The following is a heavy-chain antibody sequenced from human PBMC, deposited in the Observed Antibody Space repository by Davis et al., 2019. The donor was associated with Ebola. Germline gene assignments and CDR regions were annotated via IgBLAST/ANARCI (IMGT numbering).Heavy chain of an antibody. J-gene: IGHJ6*02. CDR3: ARDGDIVVVTAHYYYYYGMDV. Sequence: GGPLRPSCAASGITFADYGMHCLRQPPAKVPKCVSGISSSSSYIYYADSVKGRFTISRDNAKNSLYLQMNSLRAEDTAVYYCARDGDIVVVTAHYYYYYGMDVWGQGTTVTVSS. V-gene: IGHV3-21*01. CDR1: GITFADYG. D-gene: IGHD2-21*02. CDR2: ISSSSSYI.